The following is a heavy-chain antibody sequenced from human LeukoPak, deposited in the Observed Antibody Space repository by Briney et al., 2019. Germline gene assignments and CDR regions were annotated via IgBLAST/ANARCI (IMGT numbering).Heavy chain of an antibody. CDR2: IYTSGST. J-gene: IGHJ6*03. Sequence: PSETLSLTCTVSGGSISSYYWSWIRQPAGKGLEWIGRIYTSGSTNYNPSLKSRVTMSVDTSKNQFSLKLSSVTAADTAVYYCARTPIYCSSTSCYTGDYYYYMDVWGKGTTVTVSS. D-gene: IGHD2-2*02. CDR1: GGSISSYY. V-gene: IGHV4-4*07. CDR3: ARTPIYCSSTSCYTGDYYYYMDV.